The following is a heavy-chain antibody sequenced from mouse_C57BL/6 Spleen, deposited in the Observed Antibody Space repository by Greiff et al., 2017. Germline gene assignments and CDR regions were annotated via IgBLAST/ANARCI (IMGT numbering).Heavy chain of an antibody. V-gene: IGHV5-12*01. CDR1: GFTFSDYY. Sequence: EVQGVESGGGLVQPGGSLKLSCAASGFTFSDYYMYWVRQTPEKRLEWVAYISNGGGSTYYPDTVKGRFTISRDNAKNTLYLQMSRLKSEDTAMYYCARHGDRSSPVWGTGTTVTVSS. CDR2: ISNGGGST. CDR3: ARHGDRSSPV. D-gene: IGHD1-1*01. J-gene: IGHJ1*03.